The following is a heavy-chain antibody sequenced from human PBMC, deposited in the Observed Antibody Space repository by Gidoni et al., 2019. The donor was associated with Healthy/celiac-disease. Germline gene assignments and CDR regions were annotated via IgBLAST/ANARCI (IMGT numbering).Heavy chain of an antibody. CDR2: IWYGGSNK. D-gene: IGHD3-22*01. J-gene: IGHJ4*02. CDR1: GFTFSSYG. Sequence: QVQLVESGGGVVQPGRSLRHSCAASGFTFSSYGMHGVRQAPGKGLGWVAVIWYGGSNKYYADSVKGRFTISRDNSKNTLYLQMNSLRAEDTAVYYCARDRYYYDSSGYYWGQGTLVTVSS. V-gene: IGHV3-33*01. CDR3: ARDRYYYDSSGYY.